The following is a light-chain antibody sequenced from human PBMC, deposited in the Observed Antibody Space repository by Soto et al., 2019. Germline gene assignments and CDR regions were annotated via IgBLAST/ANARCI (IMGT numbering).Light chain of an antibody. CDR1: QGISSY. CDR2: AAS. CDR3: LQDYDYPFT. V-gene: IGKV1-8*01. Sequence: AIRMTQSPSSFSASTGDRVTITCRASQGISSYLAWYQQKPGKAPKLLIYAASTLQSGVPSRFSGSGSGTDFTLTISSLQPEDFATYYCLQDYDYPFTFGPGTKVDIK. J-gene: IGKJ3*01.